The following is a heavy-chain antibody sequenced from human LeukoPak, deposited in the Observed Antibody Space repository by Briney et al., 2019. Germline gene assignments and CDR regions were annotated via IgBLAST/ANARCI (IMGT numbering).Heavy chain of an antibody. Sequence: GGSLRLSCAASGFTFSSYWMSWVRQAPGKGPEWVANIKQDGSEKYYVDSVKGRFTISRDNAKNSLYLQMNSLRAEDTAVYYCAREGGVPAAGYFDYWGQGTLVTVSS. V-gene: IGHV3-7*01. CDR3: AREGGVPAAGYFDY. CDR2: IKQDGSEK. D-gene: IGHD2-2*01. J-gene: IGHJ4*02. CDR1: GFTFSSYW.